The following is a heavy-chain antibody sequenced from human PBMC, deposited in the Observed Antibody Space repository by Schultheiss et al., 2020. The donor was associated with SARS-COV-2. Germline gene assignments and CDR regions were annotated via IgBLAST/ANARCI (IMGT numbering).Heavy chain of an antibody. Sequence: GSLRLSCTVSGGSISSYYWSWIRQPPGKGLEWIGYIYYSGSTNYNPSLKSRVTISVDTSKNQFSLKLSSVTAADTAVYYCARAVPTGSGGGPWGQGTLVTVSS. J-gene: IGHJ5*02. D-gene: IGHD3-10*01. CDR1: GGSISSYY. CDR2: IYYSGST. CDR3: ARAVPTGSGGGP. V-gene: IGHV4-59*01.